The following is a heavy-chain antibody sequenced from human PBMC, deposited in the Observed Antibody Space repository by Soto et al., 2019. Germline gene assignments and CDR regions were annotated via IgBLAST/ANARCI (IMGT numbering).Heavy chain of an antibody. J-gene: IGHJ3*02. V-gene: IGHV1-18*01. CDR1: GYTFTSYS. Sequence: ASVKVSCKASGYTFTSYSISWVRQAPGQGLEWMGWISAYNGNTNCALKLQGRVTMTTDTSTSTAYMELRSLRSDDTALYYCARKYYGLVDEAFDIWGQGTMVTVSS. CDR3: ARKYYGLVDEAFDI. CDR2: ISAYNGNT. D-gene: IGHD2-21*01.